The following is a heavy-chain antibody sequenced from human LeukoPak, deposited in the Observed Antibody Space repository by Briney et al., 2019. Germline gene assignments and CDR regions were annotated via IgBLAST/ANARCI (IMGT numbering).Heavy chain of an antibody. Sequence: GASVKVSCKASGYTFTSYGISWVRQAPGQGLEWMGWISAYNGNTNYAQKLQGRVTMTTDTSTSTAYMELRSLRSDDTAVYYCARARAYGSSWYSGDAFDIWGQGTMVTVSS. CDR3: ARARAYGSSWYSGDAFDI. J-gene: IGHJ3*02. V-gene: IGHV1-18*01. D-gene: IGHD6-13*01. CDR2: ISAYNGNT. CDR1: GYTFTSYG.